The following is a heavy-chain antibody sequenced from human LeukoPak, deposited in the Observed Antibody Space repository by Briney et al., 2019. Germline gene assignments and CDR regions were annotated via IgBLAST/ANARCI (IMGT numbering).Heavy chain of an antibody. Sequence: GGSLRLSCAASGFRFSSYAMSWVRQAPGKGLEWVSAISGSGVSTYYADSVKGRFTISRDNSKNTLYLQMNSLRAEDTAVYYCARVSSKTNWFDPWGQGTLVTVSS. CDR2: ISGSGVST. CDR3: ARVSSKTNWFDP. CDR1: GFRFSSYA. J-gene: IGHJ5*02. D-gene: IGHD6-19*01. V-gene: IGHV3-23*01.